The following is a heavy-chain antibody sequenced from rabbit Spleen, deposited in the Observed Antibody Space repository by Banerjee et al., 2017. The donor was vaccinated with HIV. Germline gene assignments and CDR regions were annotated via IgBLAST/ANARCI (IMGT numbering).Heavy chain of an antibody. Sequence: QSLEESGGDLVKPGASLTLTCTASGFSSSSGYYMCWVRQAPGKGLEWIACIYAGSSGRTVYASWAKGRFTISKTSSTTMTLQVTSLTAADTATYFCARDLVVAIGWNFNLWGQGTLVTVS. V-gene: IGHV1S40*01. CDR2: IYAGSSGRT. CDR3: ARDLVVAIGWNFNL. D-gene: IGHD3-3*01. CDR1: GFSSSSGYY. J-gene: IGHJ4*01.